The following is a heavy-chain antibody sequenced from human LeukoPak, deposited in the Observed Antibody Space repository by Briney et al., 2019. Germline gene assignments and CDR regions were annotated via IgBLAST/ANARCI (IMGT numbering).Heavy chain of an antibody. CDR2: ISAYNGNT. V-gene: IGHV1-18*01. J-gene: IGHJ4*02. CDR1: GYTFTSYG. CDR3: AREYLVATTKGASFDY. Sequence: ASVKVSCKASGYTFTSYGISWVRQAPGQGLEWMGWISAYNGNTNYAQKLQGRVTMTTDTSTSTAYMELRSLRSDDTAVYYCAREYLVATTKGASFDYWGQGTLVTVSS. D-gene: IGHD5-12*01.